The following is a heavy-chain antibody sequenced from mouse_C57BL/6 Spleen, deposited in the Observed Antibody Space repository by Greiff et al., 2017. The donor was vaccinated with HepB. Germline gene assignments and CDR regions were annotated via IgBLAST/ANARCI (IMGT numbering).Heavy chain of an antibody. V-gene: IGHV1-52*01. CDR1: GYTFTSYW. Sequence: QVQLQQPGAELVRPGSSVKLSCKASGYTFTSYWMHWVKQRPIQGLEWIGNIDPSDSETHYNQKFKDKATLTVDKSSSTAYMQLSSLTSEDSAVYYCARRRRYGNYPYFDYGGQGTTLTVSS. D-gene: IGHD2-10*02. J-gene: IGHJ2*01. CDR2: IDPSDSET. CDR3: ARRRRYGNYPYFDY.